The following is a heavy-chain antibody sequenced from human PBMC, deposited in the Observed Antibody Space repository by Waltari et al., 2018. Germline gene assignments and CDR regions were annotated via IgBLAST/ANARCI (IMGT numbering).Heavy chain of an antibody. V-gene: IGHV4-38-2*01. J-gene: IGHJ6*03. CDR1: GYSISSGYY. D-gene: IGHD1-26*01. CDR2: IYHSGST. Sequence: QVQLQESGPGLVKPSETLSLTCAVSGYSISSGYYWGWVRQPPGKGLEWIGSIYHSGSTYYNPSLKSRVTISVDTSKNQFSLKLSSVTAADTAVYYCARHGGIVGAHYYMDVWGKGTTVTVSS. CDR3: ARHGGIVGAHYYMDV.